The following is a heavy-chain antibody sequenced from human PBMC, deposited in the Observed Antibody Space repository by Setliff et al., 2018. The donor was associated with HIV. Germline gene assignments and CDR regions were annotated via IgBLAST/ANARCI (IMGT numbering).Heavy chain of an antibody. Sequence: SPTLSLTCVISGDSVSSTSGAWTWTRQSPSGGLEWLGRTYYRSEWKNDYAVSLKSRITVNADTSKNQFSLHLKSVTPEDSAVYYCAGGTWFDGLDSWSQGSLVTVSS. CDR3: AGGTWFDGLDS. CDR1: GDSVSSTSGA. D-gene: IGHD3-9*01. CDR2: TYYRSEWKN. V-gene: IGHV6-1*01. J-gene: IGHJ4*02.